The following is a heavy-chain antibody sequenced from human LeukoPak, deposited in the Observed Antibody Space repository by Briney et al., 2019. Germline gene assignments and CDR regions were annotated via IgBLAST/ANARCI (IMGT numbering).Heavy chain of an antibody. CDR1: GFTFSSYA. CDR3: AKVGYDSSGYLLDAFDI. D-gene: IGHD3-22*01. Sequence: GESLRLSCAASGFTFSSYAMSWVRQAPGKGLEWVSGLSGSGGSTYYADSVKGRFTISGDNSKNTLYLQMNSLRAEDTAVYYCAKVGYDSSGYLLDAFDIWGQGTMVTVSS. J-gene: IGHJ3*02. CDR2: LSGSGGST. V-gene: IGHV3-23*01.